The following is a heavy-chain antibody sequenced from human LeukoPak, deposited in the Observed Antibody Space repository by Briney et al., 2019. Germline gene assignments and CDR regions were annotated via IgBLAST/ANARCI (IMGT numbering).Heavy chain of an antibody. Sequence: SETLSLTCTVSGDSMNNYYWSWIRQPPGKGMEWIGKINYSGSTNSNPSLKSRATISVDMSRKHFFLDLSSVTAADTAVYYCARAVHYSGTSDQYTGGWYYFDFWGQGTLVTVSS. D-gene: IGHD3-10*01. CDR2: INYSGST. V-gene: IGHV4-59*01. CDR1: GDSMNNYY. J-gene: IGHJ4*02. CDR3: ARAVHYSGTSDQYTGGWYYFDF.